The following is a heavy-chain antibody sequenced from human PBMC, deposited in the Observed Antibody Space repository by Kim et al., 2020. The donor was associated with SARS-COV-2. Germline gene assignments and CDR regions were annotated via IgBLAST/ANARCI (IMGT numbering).Heavy chain of an antibody. Sequence: SETLSLTCAVSGGSISSSNWWSWVRQPPGKGLEWIGEIYHSGSTNYNPSLKSRVTISVDKSKNQFSLKLSSVTAADTAVYYCARDQNPGIAAEESEYFQHWGQGTLVTVSS. D-gene: IGHD6-13*01. J-gene: IGHJ1*01. CDR2: IYHSGST. CDR3: ARDQNPGIAAEESEYFQH. V-gene: IGHV4-4*02. CDR1: GGSISSSNW.